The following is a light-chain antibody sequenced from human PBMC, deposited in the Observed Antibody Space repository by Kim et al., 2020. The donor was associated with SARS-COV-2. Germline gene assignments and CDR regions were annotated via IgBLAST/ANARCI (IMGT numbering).Light chain of an antibody. J-gene: IGKJ1*01. CDR1: QSISSW. Sequence: STRSASVGDRVTITCRASQSISSWLAWYQQKPGKAPKLLIYKASSLESGVPSRFSGSGSGTEFTLTISSLQPDDFATYYCQRAGTFGQGTKVDIK. V-gene: IGKV1-5*03. CDR3: QRAGT. CDR2: KAS.